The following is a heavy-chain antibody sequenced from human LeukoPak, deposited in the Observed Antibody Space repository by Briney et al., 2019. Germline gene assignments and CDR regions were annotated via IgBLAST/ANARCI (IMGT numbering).Heavy chain of an antibody. V-gene: IGHV3-53*01. J-gene: IGHJ4*02. Sequence: GGSLRLSCAASGFTVSSNYMSWVRQAPGKGLEWVSVIYSGGGTYYADSVKGRFTISRDNSKNTLYLQMNSLRAEDTAVYYCARSGTTVTADLYYWGQGTLVTVSS. CDR1: GFTVSSNY. CDR2: IYSGGGT. CDR3: ARSGTTVTADLYY. D-gene: IGHD4-11*01.